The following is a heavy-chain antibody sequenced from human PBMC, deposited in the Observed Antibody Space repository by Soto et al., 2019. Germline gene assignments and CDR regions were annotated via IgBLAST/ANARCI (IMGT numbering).Heavy chain of an antibody. CDR3: ARAPVGYYDSSGHMDV. D-gene: IGHD3-22*01. V-gene: IGHV3-33*01. CDR2: IWYDGSNK. J-gene: IGHJ6*02. CDR1: GFTFSSYG. Sequence: GGSLRLSCAASGFTFSSYGMHWVRQAPGKGLEWVAVIWYDGSNKYYADSVKGRFTISRDNSKNTLYLQMNSLRAEDTAVYYCARAPVGYYDSSGHMDVWGQGTPVTVSS.